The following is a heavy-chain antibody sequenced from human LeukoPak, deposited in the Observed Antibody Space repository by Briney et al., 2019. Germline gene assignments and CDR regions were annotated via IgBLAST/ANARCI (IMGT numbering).Heavy chain of an antibody. Sequence: GGSLRLSCAASGFTFSSYAMHWVRQAPGKGLERVAVISYDGSNKYYADSVKGRFTISRDNSKNTLYLQMNSLRAEDTAAYYCARDGTDTAMVYYFDYWGQGTLVTVSS. V-gene: IGHV3-30*04. D-gene: IGHD5-18*01. J-gene: IGHJ4*02. CDR3: ARDGTDTAMVYYFDY. CDR1: GFTFSSYA. CDR2: ISYDGSNK.